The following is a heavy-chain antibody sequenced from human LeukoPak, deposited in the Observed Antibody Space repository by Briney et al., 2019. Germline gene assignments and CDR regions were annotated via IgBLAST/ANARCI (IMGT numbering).Heavy chain of an antibody. J-gene: IGHJ4*02. CDR1: GGSISSSSYY. Sequence: SETLSLTCTVSGGSISSSSYYWGWIRQPPGKGLEWIGYIYYSGSTNYNPSLKSRVTISVDTSKNQFSLKLSSVTAADTAVYYCARVFYYDSSGYPDAYFDYWGQGTLVTVSS. CDR2: IYYSGST. V-gene: IGHV4-61*05. D-gene: IGHD3-22*01. CDR3: ARVFYYDSSGYPDAYFDY.